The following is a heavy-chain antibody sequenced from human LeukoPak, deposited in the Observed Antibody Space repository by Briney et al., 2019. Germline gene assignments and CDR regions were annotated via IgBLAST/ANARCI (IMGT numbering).Heavy chain of an antibody. CDR1: GGSISSGSHY. Sequence: PSETLSLTCTVSGGSISSGSHYWSWIRQPAGKGLEWIGRIYTSGSTNYSPSLKSRVTISVDTSKNQFSLSLNSVTAADTAVYYCARSFDWLFLVDWGQGTMVTVSS. CDR2: IYTSGST. V-gene: IGHV4-61*02. CDR3: ARSFDWLFLVD. D-gene: IGHD3-9*01. J-gene: IGHJ3*01.